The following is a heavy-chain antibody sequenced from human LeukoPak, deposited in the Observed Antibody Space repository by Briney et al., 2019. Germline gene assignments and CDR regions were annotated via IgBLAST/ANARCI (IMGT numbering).Heavy chain of an antibody. CDR2: INIDGSSI. J-gene: IGHJ4*02. V-gene: IGHV3-74*01. D-gene: IGHD2-2*01. Sequence: GGSLRLSCAASGFTLNKYWMHWVRQAPGKGLVWVSRINIDGSSISYADSVRGRFTISRDNAKNTLYLQMNNLRAEDTAAYYCTRIPADQTFFDFWGQGTLVTVSS. CDR1: GFTLNKYW. CDR3: TRIPADQTFFDF.